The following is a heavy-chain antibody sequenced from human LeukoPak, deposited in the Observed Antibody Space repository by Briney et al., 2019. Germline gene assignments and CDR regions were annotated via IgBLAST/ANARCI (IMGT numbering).Heavy chain of an antibody. D-gene: IGHD4-17*01. CDR1: GGSISSYY. J-gene: IGHJ4*02. V-gene: IGHV4-59*01. CDR3: ARVRTFYGDADY. CDR2: LYYSGST. Sequence: SETLSLTCTVSGGSISSYYWSWIRQPPGKGLEWIGYLYYSGSTNYNPSLKSRVTISVDTSKNQFSLKLSSVTAADTAVYYCARVRTFYGDADYWGQGTLVTVSS.